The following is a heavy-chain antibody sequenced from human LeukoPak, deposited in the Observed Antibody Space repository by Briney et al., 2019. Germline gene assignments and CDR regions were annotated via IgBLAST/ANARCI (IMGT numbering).Heavy chain of an antibody. D-gene: IGHD6-13*01. J-gene: IGHJ6*02. Sequence: PGGSLRLSCAASGFTFSSYSMNWVRQAPGKGLEWVSFISSSSSYIYYADSVKGRFTISRDNAKNSLYLQMNSLRDEDTAVYYCAREGYSSSWYYYYGMDVWGQGTTVTVSS. CDR1: GFTFSSYS. CDR2: ISSSSSYI. V-gene: IGHV3-21*01. CDR3: AREGYSSSWYYYYGMDV.